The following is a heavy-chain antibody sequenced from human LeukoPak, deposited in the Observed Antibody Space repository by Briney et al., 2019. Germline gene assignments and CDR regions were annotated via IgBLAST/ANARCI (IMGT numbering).Heavy chain of an antibody. CDR2: IIPIFATP. CDR1: GGTFSSYA. CDR3: ARLLTLMYYDDPSDDDDQGAFEV. V-gene: IGHV1-69*01. Sequence: SVKVSCKASGGTFSSYAISWVRQAPGHGLEWMGGIIPIFATPNYGQKFQGRVTISADESTSTAYMELNNLRSDDTAVYYCARLLTLMYYDDPSDDDDQGAFEVWGQGTMVTVSS. D-gene: IGHD3-22*01. J-gene: IGHJ3*01.